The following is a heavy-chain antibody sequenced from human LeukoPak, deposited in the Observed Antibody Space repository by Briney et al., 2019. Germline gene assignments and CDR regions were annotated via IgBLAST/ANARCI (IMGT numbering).Heavy chain of an antibody. Sequence: GESLKIACKGSGYSFTSYWIGWVRQTPRKGLEWMGIIYPGDSDVRYSPSFQGQVTISADTSISTAYLQWSSLKASDTAMYYCARQIASGTYYFDYWGQGTLVTVSS. CDR2: IYPGDSDV. J-gene: IGHJ4*02. CDR1: GYSFTSYW. V-gene: IGHV5-51*01. D-gene: IGHD1-26*01. CDR3: ARQIASGTYYFDY.